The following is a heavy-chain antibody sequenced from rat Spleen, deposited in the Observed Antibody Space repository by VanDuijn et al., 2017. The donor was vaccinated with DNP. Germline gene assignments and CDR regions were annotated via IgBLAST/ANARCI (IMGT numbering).Heavy chain of an antibody. D-gene: IGHD1-2*01. V-gene: IGHV5-7*01. CDR3: TTHGSIATVSTGAMDV. J-gene: IGHJ4*01. CDR1: GFTFSDYS. Sequence: EVQLVESGGGLVQPGRSLKLSCEASGFTFSDYSMAWVRQAPKKGLEWVATISYDVTRTYYRDSVTGRFTISRDNAKSTLYLQMDSLRSEDAATYYCTTHGSIATVSTGAMDVWGQGTSVTVSS. CDR2: ISYDVTRT.